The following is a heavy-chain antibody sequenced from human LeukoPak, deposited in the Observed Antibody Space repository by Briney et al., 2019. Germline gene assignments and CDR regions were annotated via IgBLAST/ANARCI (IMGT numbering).Heavy chain of an antibody. CDR3: AIASVRGDLEYYYGMDV. CDR2: IDPSDSYT. Sequence: GESLKISCQGSGYSFTSYWISWVRQMPGKGLEWMGRIDPSDSYTNYSPSFQGHVTISADKSISTAYLQWSSLKASDTAMYYCAIASVRGDLEYYYGMDVWGQGTTVTVSS. D-gene: IGHD3-10*01. V-gene: IGHV5-10-1*01. J-gene: IGHJ6*02. CDR1: GYSFTSYW.